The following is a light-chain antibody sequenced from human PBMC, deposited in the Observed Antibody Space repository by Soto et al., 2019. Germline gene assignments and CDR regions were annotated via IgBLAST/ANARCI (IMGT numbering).Light chain of an antibody. CDR1: TSNVGTNY. CDR2: SND. Sequence: QSVLTQPPSASGTPGQRVTVSCSGSTSNVGTNYVNWYQHLAGTAPKLLIHSNDQRPAGVPDRFSGSKSGTSASLAISGLQSEDEADYYCAAWDDSLNAVLFGGGTKLTVL. V-gene: IGLV1-44*01. J-gene: IGLJ2*01. CDR3: AAWDDSLNAVL.